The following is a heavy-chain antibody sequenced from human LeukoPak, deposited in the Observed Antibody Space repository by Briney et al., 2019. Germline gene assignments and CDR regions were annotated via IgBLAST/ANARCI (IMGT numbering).Heavy chain of an antibody. Sequence: GGSLRLSCAASGFTFSSYAMSWVRQAPGKGLEWVSAISGSGGSTYYADSVKGRFTISRDNSKNTLYLQMNSLRAEDTAVYYCASLRSGIFVVVPAAMDVYWGQGTLVTVPS. V-gene: IGHV3-23*01. J-gene: IGHJ4*02. CDR3: ASLRSGIFVVVPAAMDVY. D-gene: IGHD2-2*01. CDR1: GFTFSSYA. CDR2: ISGSGGST.